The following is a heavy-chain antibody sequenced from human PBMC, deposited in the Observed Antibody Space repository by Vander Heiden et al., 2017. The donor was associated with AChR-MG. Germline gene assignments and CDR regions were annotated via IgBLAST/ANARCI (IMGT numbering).Heavy chain of an antibody. Sequence: QVQLVESGGLVVQPGRSLRLSSAASGFTLSGYGMHWCRQAPGKGLEWVAVIWYDGSNKYYADSVKGRFTISRDNSKNTLYLQMNSLRAEDTAVYYCAREGTKIPWSYPFDYWGQGTLVTVSS. CDR2: IWYDGSNK. CDR1: GFTLSGYG. CDR3: AREGTKIPWSYPFDY. D-gene: IGHD1-26*01. J-gene: IGHJ4*02. V-gene: IGHV3-33*01.